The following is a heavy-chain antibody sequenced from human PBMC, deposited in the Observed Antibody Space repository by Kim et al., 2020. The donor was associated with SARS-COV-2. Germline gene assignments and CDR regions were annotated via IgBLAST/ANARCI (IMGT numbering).Heavy chain of an antibody. CDR2: IYYSGST. V-gene: IGHV4-31*03. CDR3: ERGPLRITMIVVVTHWYFDL. D-gene: IGHD3-22*01. J-gene: IGHJ2*01. Sequence: SETLSLTCTVSGGSISSGGYYWSWIRQHPGKGLEWIGYIYYSGSTYYNPSLKSRVTISVDTSKNQFSLKLSSVTAADTAVYYCERGPLRITMIVVVTHWYFDLWGRGTLVTVSS. CDR1: GGSISSGGYY.